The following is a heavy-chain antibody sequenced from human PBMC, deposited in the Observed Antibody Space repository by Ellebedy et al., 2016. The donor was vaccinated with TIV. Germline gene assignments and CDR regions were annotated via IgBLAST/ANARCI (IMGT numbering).Heavy chain of an antibody. Sequence: ASVKVSCXASGYTFTSYYMHWVRQAPGQGLEWRVMINPNTDITDYAQRFQGRVTMTTDTSTSTAYMELWSLRADDTAVYFCARDSGRVSTSDAFDLWGQGTMVTVSS. CDR2: INPNTDIT. D-gene: IGHD3-10*01. V-gene: IGHV1-46*01. J-gene: IGHJ3*01. CDR1: GYTFTSYY. CDR3: ARDSGRVSTSDAFDL.